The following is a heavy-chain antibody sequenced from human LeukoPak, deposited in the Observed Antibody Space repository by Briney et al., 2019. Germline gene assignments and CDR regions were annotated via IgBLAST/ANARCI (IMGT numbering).Heavy chain of an antibody. Sequence: ASVKVSCKVPGYTLTELSMHWVRQAPGKGLEWMGGFDPEDGETIYAQKFQGRVTMTEDTSTDTAYMELSSLRSEDTAVYYCARSLGTYWGKDFLNWFDPWGQGTLVTVSS. CDR1: GYTLTELS. V-gene: IGHV1-24*01. CDR3: ARSLGTYWGKDFLNWFDP. CDR2: FDPEDGET. D-gene: IGHD3-16*01. J-gene: IGHJ5*02.